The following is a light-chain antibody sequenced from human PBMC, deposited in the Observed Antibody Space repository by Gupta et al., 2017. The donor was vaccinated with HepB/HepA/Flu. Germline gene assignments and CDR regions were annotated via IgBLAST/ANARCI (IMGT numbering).Light chain of an antibody. CDR1: QSVSSSY. J-gene: IGKJ4*01. V-gene: IGKV3-20*01. Sequence: EIVLTQSPGTLSLSPGERATLSCRASQSVSSSYLAWYQQKPGQAPRLLIYGASSRATGIPDRFSGSGSGTDFNLTISRLEPEDFAVYYCQQYYSSPLTFGGGTKLEIK. CDR2: GAS. CDR3: QQYYSSPLT.